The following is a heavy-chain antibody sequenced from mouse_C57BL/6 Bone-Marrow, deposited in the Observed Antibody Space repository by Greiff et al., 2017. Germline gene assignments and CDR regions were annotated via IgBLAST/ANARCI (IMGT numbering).Heavy chain of an antibody. CDR2: IDPSDSYT. D-gene: IGHD2-3*01. CDR3: ASDGYFAWFAY. Sequence: QVQLQQPGAELVKPGASVKLSCKASGYTFTSYWMQWVKQRPGQGLEWIGEIDPSDSYTNYNHKFKGKATLTVDTSSSTAYMQLSSLTSEDSAVYYCASDGYFAWFAYWGQGTLVTVSA. V-gene: IGHV1-50*01. CDR1: GYTFTSYW. J-gene: IGHJ3*01.